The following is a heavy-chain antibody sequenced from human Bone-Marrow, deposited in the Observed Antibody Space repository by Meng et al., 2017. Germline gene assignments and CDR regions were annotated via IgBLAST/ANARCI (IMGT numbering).Heavy chain of an antibody. V-gene: IGHV3-9*01. CDR1: GFTFSSYA. Sequence: SLKISCAASGFTFSSYAMHWVRQAPGKGLEWVSGISWNSGSIGYADSVKGRFTISRDNAKNSLYLQMNSLRAEDTALYYCAKDKSSYSSGWYFAFDIWGQGTMVTVSS. J-gene: IGHJ3*02. D-gene: IGHD6-19*01. CDR2: ISWNSGSI. CDR3: AKDKSSYSSGWYFAFDI.